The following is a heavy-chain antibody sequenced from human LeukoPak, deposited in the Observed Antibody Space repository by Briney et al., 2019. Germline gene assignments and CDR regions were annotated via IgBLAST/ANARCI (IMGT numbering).Heavy chain of an antibody. D-gene: IGHD3-10*01. J-gene: IGHJ4*02. CDR1: GFTFSSYA. CDR2: ISWDGTIK. CDR3: ARARSQHYSTDY. Sequence: GGSLRLSCAASGFTFSSYAMSWVRQAPGKGLEWVAFISWDGTIKYYADSVKGRFSISRDNSKNTLSLQMNSLRGEDTAVYYCARARSQHYSTDYWGQGTLVTVSS. V-gene: IGHV3-30-3*01.